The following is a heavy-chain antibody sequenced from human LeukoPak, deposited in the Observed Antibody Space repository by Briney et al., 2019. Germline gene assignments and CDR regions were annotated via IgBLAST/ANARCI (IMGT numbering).Heavy chain of an antibody. CDR1: GGSFSGYY. CDR3: ARARINQGYCSGGSCYAWFHWCDP. J-gene: IGHJ5*02. Sequence: SETLSLTCAVHGGSFSGYYWSSIRQPPGKRLEWIGEIIHSVSTNYIPSLKSRVTISVDTSKNQFSLKLSSVTAAVTVVYYCARARINQGYCSGGSCYAWFHWCDPWGQGTLVTVSS. D-gene: IGHD2-15*01. V-gene: IGHV4-34*12. CDR2: IIHSVST.